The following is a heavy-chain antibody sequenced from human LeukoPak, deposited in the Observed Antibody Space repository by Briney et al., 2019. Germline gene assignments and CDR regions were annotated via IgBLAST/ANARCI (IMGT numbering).Heavy chain of an antibody. D-gene: IGHD3-22*01. J-gene: IGHJ5*02. V-gene: IGHV3-30*04. Sequence: PGRSLRLSCAASGFTFSIYAMHWVRQAPGKGLEWVAVISYEGNNIYYADSVKGRFTISRDNSKNTLYLQLNSLRAEDTAVYYCARGPQAYDSSGYYQWRKPLDHWGQGTLVTVSS. CDR1: GFTFSIYA. CDR2: ISYEGNNI. CDR3: ARGPQAYDSSGYYQWRKPLDH.